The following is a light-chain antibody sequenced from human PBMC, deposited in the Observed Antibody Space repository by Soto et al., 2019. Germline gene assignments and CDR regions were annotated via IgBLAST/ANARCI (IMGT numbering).Light chain of an antibody. Sequence: DIVMTHALDSLAVYLRERAAIDWKSSLSVLDSSNNKNYLAWYQQIPGQPPKLLIYWASTRESGVPDRFSGSGSATDFTLTITSLQAEDGGVYYCQHYYSSPLTFGGGTKVDIK. J-gene: IGKJ4*02. CDR1: LSVLDSSNNKNY. V-gene: IGKV4-1*01. CDR2: WAS. CDR3: QHYYSSPLT.